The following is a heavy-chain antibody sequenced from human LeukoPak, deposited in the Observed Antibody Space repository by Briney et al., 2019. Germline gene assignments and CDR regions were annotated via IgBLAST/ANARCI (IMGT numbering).Heavy chain of an antibody. D-gene: IGHD5-24*01. J-gene: IGHJ4*02. V-gene: IGHV1-69*05. Sequence: SVKVSCKASGGTFSSYSISWVRQAPGQARECMGEISPIFGTANYAQKFQVSVTITTDESTSTAYMELSSLTSEDTAVYYCARSPGGDGYNFDYWGQGTLVTVSS. CDR2: ISPIFGTA. CDR1: GGTFSSYS. CDR3: ARSPGGDGYNFDY.